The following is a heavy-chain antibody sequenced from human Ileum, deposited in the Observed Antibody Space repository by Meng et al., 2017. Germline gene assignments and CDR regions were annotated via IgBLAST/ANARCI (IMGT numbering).Heavy chain of an antibody. CDR3: ARHRRISLVRGVRYYFDY. D-gene: IGHD3-10*01. CDR2: ISTSGTT. J-gene: IGHJ4*02. Sequence: SETLSLTCTVSGGSVSSGNYYWSWIRQPAGKGLEWIGRISTSGTTNYHPSLKSRVTISVDTSKNKFSLNLTSVSAADTAVYFCARHRRISLVRGVRYYFDYWGQGTLVTVSS. CDR1: GGSVSSGNYY. V-gene: IGHV4-61*02.